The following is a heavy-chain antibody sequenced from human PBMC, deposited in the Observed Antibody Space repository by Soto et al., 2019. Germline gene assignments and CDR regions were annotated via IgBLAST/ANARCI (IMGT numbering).Heavy chain of an antibody. J-gene: IGHJ3*02. CDR1: GYTFTDYY. CDR2: MNPKSGGA. V-gene: IGHV1-2*02. D-gene: IGHD5-18*01. Sequence: ASVKVSCKTSGYTFTDYYTNWVRQAPGQGLEWMGWMNPKSGGAYFAQKFQGRVTLTRDTSIGTAYIEVNSLTSDDTAVYFCTRENIENSDGLYDAFDIWGQGTTVTVSS. CDR3: TRENIENSDGLYDAFDI.